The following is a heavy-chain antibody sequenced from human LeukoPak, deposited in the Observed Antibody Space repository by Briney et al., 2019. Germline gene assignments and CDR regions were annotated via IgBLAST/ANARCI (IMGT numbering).Heavy chain of an antibody. J-gene: IGHJ4*02. D-gene: IGHD6-19*01. CDR3: AIAPGGWHYNYFDY. Sequence: RGGSLRLSCAASGFTFSSYGMHWVRQAPGKGLEWVAVISYDGSNKYYADSVKGRFTISRDNSKNTLYLQMNSLRAEDTAVYYCAIAPGGWHYNYFDYWGQGTLVTVSS. V-gene: IGHV3-30*03. CDR2: ISYDGSNK. CDR1: GFTFSSYG.